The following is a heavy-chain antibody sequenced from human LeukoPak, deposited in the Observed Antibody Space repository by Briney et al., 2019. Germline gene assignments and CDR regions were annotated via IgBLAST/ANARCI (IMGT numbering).Heavy chain of an antibody. CDR2: INPNSGDR. D-gene: IGHD6-25*01. J-gene: IGHJ4*02. Sequence: GASVKVSCKASGYTFTDYHINWVRQATGQGRQWMGWINPNSGDRGYAQKFQGRVTITRDTSITTAYMDLSSLRSEDTAVYFCARTTSFTASGYDYWGQGTLVTVSS. V-gene: IGHV1-8*03. CDR3: ARTTSFTASGYDY. CDR1: GYTFTDYH.